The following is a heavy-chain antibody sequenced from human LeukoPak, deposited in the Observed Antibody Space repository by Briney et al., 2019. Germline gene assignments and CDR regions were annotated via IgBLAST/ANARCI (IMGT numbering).Heavy chain of an antibody. Sequence: VVHPGRSLRLSCAASGFTFSSYGMHWVRQAPGKGLEWVAFIRYDGSNKYYADSVKGRFTISRDNAKNSLYLQMNSLRAEDTAVYYCARVRYSGYDFDYWGQGTLVTVSS. CDR2: IRYDGSNK. J-gene: IGHJ4*02. D-gene: IGHD5-12*01. V-gene: IGHV3-33*08. CDR3: ARVRYSGYDFDY. CDR1: GFTFSSYG.